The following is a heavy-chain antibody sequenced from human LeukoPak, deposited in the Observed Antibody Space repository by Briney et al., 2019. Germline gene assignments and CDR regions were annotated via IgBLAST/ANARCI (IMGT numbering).Heavy chain of an antibody. CDR2: VSTSKGDT. Sequence: ASVKVSCKTSGYTFTTHGISWVRQAPGQGLEWMGWVSTSKGDTNYAQKFRGRLTMTTDRSTSTASMELRSLSSDGTAVYYCARDWPTVITDYWGQGTLVTVSS. CDR3: ARDWPTVITDY. J-gene: IGHJ4*02. D-gene: IGHD4-11*01. CDR1: GYTFTTHG. V-gene: IGHV1-18*01.